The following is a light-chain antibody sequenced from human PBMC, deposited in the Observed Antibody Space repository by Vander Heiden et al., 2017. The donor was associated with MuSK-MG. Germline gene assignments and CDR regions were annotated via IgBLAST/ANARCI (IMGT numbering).Light chain of an antibody. CDR3: QQDDNCPIT. J-gene: IGKJ4*01. CDR2: GAS. Sequence: AIRMTQSPSSFSASTGDRVTITCRASQGISSYLAWYQQKPGKAPKLLIYGASTLQSGVPSRFSGSGSGADFTLTISCLQSEDFATYYCQQDDNCPITFGRGTKVDIK. V-gene: IGKV1-8*01. CDR1: QGISSY.